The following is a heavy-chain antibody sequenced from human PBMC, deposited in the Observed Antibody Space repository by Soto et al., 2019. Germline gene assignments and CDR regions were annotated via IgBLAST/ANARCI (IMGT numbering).Heavy chain of an antibody. CDR3: ARDPDYYDSSGQTAY. CDR2: IIPIFGTA. V-gene: IGHV1-69*13. Sequence: SVKVSCKGSGGTFSSYAISWVRQAPGQGLEWMGGIIPIFGTANYAQKFQGRVTITADESTSTAYMELSSLRSEDTAVYYCARDPDYYDSSGQTAYWGQGTLVTVSS. CDR1: GGTFSSYA. J-gene: IGHJ4*02. D-gene: IGHD3-22*01.